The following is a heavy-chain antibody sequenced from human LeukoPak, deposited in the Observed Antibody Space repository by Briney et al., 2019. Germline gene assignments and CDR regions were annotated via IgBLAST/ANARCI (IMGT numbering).Heavy chain of an antibody. Sequence: SVKVSCKASGGTFSSYAISWVRQAPGQGHEWMGGIIPIFGTANYAQKFQGRVTITADKSTSTAYMELSSLRSEDTAVYYCATALILGYCSSTSCKEVADAFDIWGQGTMVTVSS. V-gene: IGHV1-69*06. CDR1: GGTFSSYA. D-gene: IGHD2-2*01. CDR3: ATALILGYCSSTSCKEVADAFDI. CDR2: IIPIFGTA. J-gene: IGHJ3*02.